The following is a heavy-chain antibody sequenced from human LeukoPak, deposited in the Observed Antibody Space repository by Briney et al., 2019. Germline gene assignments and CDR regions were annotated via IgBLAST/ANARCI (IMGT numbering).Heavy chain of an antibody. V-gene: IGHV3-15*01. CDR1: GFTFSSYG. CDR3: TTVFTIFVDYFDY. J-gene: IGHJ4*02. CDR2: IKSKTDGGTT. Sequence: GGSLRLSCAASGFTFSSYGMSWVRQAPGKGLEWVGRIKSKTDGGTTDYAAPVKGRFTISRDDSKNTLYLQMNSLKTEDTAVYYCTTVFTIFVDYFDYWGQGTLVTVSS. D-gene: IGHD3-3*01.